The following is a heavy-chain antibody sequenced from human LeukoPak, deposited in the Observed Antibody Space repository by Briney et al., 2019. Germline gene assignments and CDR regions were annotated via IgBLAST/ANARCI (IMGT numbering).Heavy chain of an antibody. CDR3: ARVITIFGVVTEGFDY. J-gene: IGHJ4*02. V-gene: IGHV3-7*01. CDR2: IKQDRSEK. Sequence: GGSLRLSCAASGFTFSNYWMSWVRQAPGKGLEWVANIKQDRSEKYYVDSVKGRFTISRDNAKNSLYLQMNSLRAEDTAVYYCARVITIFGVVTEGFDYWGQGTLVTVSS. D-gene: IGHD3-3*01. CDR1: GFTFSNYW.